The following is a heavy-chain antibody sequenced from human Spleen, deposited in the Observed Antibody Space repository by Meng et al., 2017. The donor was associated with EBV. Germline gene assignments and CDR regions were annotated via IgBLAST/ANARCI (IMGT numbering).Heavy chain of an antibody. CDR3: ARAFTHGDSAFDP. Sequence: QVQLQESDPGLVKPSETLSLPCTVSGDSISSLNWWSWVRQSPGKGLEWIGEIFHTGSTNYNPSLKSRVTISVDEPKNQFSLNLNSVTAADTAVYYCARAFTHGDSAFDPWGQGTLVTVSS. V-gene: IGHV4-4*02. D-gene: IGHD2-8*01. CDR1: GDSISSLNW. J-gene: IGHJ5*02. CDR2: IFHTGST.